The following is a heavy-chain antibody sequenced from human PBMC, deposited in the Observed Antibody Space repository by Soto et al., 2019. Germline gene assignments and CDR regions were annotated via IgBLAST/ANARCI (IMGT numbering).Heavy chain of an antibody. CDR2: IYYSGST. J-gene: IGHJ4*01. D-gene: IGHD2-15*01. Sequence: QVQLQESGPGLVKPSQTLSLTCTVSGGSIRRGDYYWIWIRHPPGKGLEWIGYIYYSGSTYYNPSLTSRVTISVDTSKHQFSLKLSSLTAPDTPLYYCAICVGNTVYFDYWGHGTLFTVSS. CDR1: GGSIRRGDYY. CDR3: AICVGNTVYFDY. V-gene: IGHV4-30-4*01.